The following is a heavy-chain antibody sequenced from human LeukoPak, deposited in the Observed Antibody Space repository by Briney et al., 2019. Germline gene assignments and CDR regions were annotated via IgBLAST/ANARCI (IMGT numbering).Heavy chain of an antibody. Sequence: GGSLRLSCAASGFIVSSNYMSWVRQAPGKGLEWVSVIYSGGTTYYADSVKGRFTISRDNSKNTLYLQMNSLRAEDTAVYYCARGLLGYSYGNDYWGQGTLVTVSS. CDR3: ARGLLGYSYGNDY. J-gene: IGHJ4*02. V-gene: IGHV3-53*01. D-gene: IGHD5-18*01. CDR2: IYSGGTT. CDR1: GFIVSSNY.